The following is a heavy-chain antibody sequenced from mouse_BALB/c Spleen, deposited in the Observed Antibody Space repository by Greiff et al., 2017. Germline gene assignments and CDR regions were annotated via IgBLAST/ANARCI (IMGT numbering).Heavy chain of an antibody. D-gene: IGHD2-14*01. CDR1: GYSITSDYA. V-gene: IGHV3-2*02. CDR2: ISYSGST. Sequence: DVKLQESGPGLVKPSQSLSLTCTVTGYSITSDYAWNWIRQFPGNKLEWMGYISYSGSTSYNPSLKSRISITRDTSKNQFFLQLNSVTTEDTATYYCARYNYRYDGFYAMDYWGQGTSVTVSS. CDR3: ARYNYRYDGFYAMDY. J-gene: IGHJ4*01.